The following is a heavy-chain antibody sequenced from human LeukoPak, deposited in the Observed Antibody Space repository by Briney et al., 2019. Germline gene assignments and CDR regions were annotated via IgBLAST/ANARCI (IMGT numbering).Heavy chain of an antibody. CDR2: IYYSGST. D-gene: IGHD3-22*01. CDR3: ARVRALSYYDSSGDLYYFDH. V-gene: IGHV4-59*01. J-gene: IGHJ4*02. Sequence: SETLSLTCTVSGGSISVYYWSWIRQPPGKGLEWIGYIYYSGSTNYNPPLKSRVTISVDTSKNQFSLKLSSVTAADTAVYYCARVRALSYYDSSGDLYYFDHWGQGTLASLSS. CDR1: GGSISVYY.